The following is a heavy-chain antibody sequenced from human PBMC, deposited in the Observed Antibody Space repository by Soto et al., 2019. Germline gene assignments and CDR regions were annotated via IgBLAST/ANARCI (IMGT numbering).Heavy chain of an antibody. CDR3: AREPQGIAAALDY. V-gene: IGHV3-21*01. CDR1: GFTFRTYG. Sequence: LRLSCAASGFTFRTYGMNWDRRAPGGGLEWVASISSSGSFIYYADSVKGRFTISRDDAEKSLYLQMNSLRAEDTALYYCAREPQGIAAALDYWGQGTLVTVSS. D-gene: IGHD6-13*01. J-gene: IGHJ4*02. CDR2: ISSSGSFI.